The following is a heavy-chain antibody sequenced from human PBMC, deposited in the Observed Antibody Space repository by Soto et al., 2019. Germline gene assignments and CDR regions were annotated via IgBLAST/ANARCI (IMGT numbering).Heavy chain of an antibody. V-gene: IGHV3-23*01. CDR1: GFTFSRYA. J-gene: IGHJ5*02. CDR3: AKDPDSSTPNWFDP. Sequence: GGSLRLSCEASGFTFSRYAMNWVRQAPGEGLDWVSAIDSVKGRFTISRDNSKNTLYLQLNSLRAEDTAEYYCAKDPDSSTPNWFDPWGQGTLVTVSS. CDR2: I. D-gene: IGHD6-19*01.